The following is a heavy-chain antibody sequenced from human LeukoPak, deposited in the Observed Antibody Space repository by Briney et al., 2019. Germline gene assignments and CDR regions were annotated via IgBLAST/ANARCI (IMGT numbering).Heavy chain of an antibody. J-gene: IGHJ3*02. CDR2: IKQDGSEK. D-gene: IGHD1-26*01. V-gene: IGHV3-7*01. CDR1: GFTFSSHW. Sequence: PGGSLRLSCAASGFTFSSHWVSWVRQAPGKGLEWVANIKQDGSEKYYVDSVKGRFTISRDNAKNSLYLQMNSLRAEDTAVYYCAREFMGRDAFDIWGQGTMVTVSS. CDR3: AREFMGRDAFDI.